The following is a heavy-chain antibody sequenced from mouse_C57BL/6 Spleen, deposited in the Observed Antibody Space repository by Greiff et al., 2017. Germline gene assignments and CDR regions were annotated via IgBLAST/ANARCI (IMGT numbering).Heavy chain of an antibody. CDR1: GYTFTGYW. Sequence: QVQLQQSGAELMKPGASVKLSCKATGYTFTGYWIEWVKQRPGHGLEWIGEILPGSGSTNYNEKFKGKATFTADTSSNTAYMQLSSLTTEDSAIYYCARRSPGYGTGWFAYWGQGTLVTVSA. CDR2: ILPGSGST. CDR3: ARRSPGYGTGWFAY. V-gene: IGHV1-9*01. D-gene: IGHD2-10*02. J-gene: IGHJ3*01.